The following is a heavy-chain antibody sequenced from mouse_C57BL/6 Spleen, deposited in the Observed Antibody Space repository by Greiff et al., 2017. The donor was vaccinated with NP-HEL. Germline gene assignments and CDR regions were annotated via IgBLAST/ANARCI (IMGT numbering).Heavy chain of an antibody. Sequence: EVMLVESGGGLVKPGGSLKLSCAASGFTFSDYGMHWVRQAPEKGLEWVAYISSGSSTIYYADTVKGRFTISRDNAKNTLFLQMTSLRSEDTAMYYCARPGYYYGSSLYYAMDYWGQGTSVTVSS. V-gene: IGHV5-17*01. CDR1: GFTFSDYG. CDR2: ISSGSSTI. J-gene: IGHJ4*01. D-gene: IGHD1-1*01. CDR3: ARPGYYYGSSLYYAMDY.